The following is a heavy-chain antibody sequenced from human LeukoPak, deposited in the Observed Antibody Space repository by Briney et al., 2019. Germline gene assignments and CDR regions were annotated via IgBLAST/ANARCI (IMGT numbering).Heavy chain of an antibody. D-gene: IGHD3-10*01. J-gene: IGHJ4*02. CDR1: GDSVSSNSAA. V-gene: IGHV6-1*01. Sequence: SQTLALTYAISGDSVSSNSAAWNWIRQSPSRGLEWLGRTYYRSKWYNDYAVSVKSRITINPDTSKNQFSLQLNSVTPEDTAVYYCARVPRITMVRGVSIPYFESWGQGTLVTVSS. CDR2: TYYRSKWYN. CDR3: ARVPRITMVRGVSIPYFES.